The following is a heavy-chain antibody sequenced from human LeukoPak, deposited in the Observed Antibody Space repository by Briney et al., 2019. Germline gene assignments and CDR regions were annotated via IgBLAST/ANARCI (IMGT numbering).Heavy chain of an antibody. D-gene: IGHD1-14*01. J-gene: IGHJ4*02. CDR3: SKRVGGTPDN. CDR1: GFMFANYA. Sequence: GGSLRLSCAASGFMFANYAMAWVRQAPGKGLEWVSAIGGDGHGRDYADSVKGRFTISRDNSKSTLYLQMNSLGAGDTALYYCSKRVGGTPDNWGLGTLVTVSS. CDR2: IGGDGHGR. V-gene: IGHV3-23*01.